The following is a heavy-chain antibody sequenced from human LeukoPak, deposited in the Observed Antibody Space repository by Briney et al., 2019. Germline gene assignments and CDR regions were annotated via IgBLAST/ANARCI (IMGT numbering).Heavy chain of an antibody. CDR1: GGSFSGYY. CDR2: INHSGST. V-gene: IGHV4-34*01. J-gene: IGHJ4*02. D-gene: IGHD3-3*01. CDR3: ARSYYDFWSGYYTLYFDY. Sequence: SETLSLTCAVYGGSFSGYYWSWIRQPPGKGLEWIGEINHSGSTNYNPSLKSRVTISVDTSKNQFSLKLSSVTAADTAVYYCARSYYDFWSGYYTLYFDYWGQGTLVTVSS.